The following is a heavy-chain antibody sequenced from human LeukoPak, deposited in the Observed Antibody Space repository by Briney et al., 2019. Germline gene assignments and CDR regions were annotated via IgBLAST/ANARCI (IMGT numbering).Heavy chain of an antibody. CDR2: MYINGAT. Sequence: PGGSLRLSCAVSGFTVSDNFVSWVRLAPAKGLEWVSIMYINGATFYPDSVKGRFTISRDNSKNTVYLQMNSLRAEDTAVYYCARARRCGLYNDYGGCFDFWGQGTLVTVSS. V-gene: IGHV3-53*01. CDR1: GFTVSDNF. CDR3: ARARRCGLYNDYGGCFDF. J-gene: IGHJ4*02. D-gene: IGHD4-23*01.